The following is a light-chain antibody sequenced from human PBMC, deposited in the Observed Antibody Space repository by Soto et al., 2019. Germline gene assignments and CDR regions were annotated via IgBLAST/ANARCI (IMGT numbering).Light chain of an antibody. CDR3: AAWDDSLSGGV. Sequence: QSVLTQPPSASGTPGQRVIISCSGSSSNIGSNYVYWYQQLPGTAHKLLIYKNNQRPSGVPDRFSGSKSGTSASLAISGLRSEDEADYYCAAWDDSLSGGVFGTGTKVTVL. CDR2: KNN. CDR1: SSNIGSNY. J-gene: IGLJ1*01. V-gene: IGLV1-47*01.